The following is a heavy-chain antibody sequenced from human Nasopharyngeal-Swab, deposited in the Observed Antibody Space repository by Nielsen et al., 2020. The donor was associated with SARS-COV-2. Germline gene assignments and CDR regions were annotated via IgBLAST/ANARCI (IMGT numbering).Heavy chain of an antibody. CDR3: AKDSGSGSHFSYLAVYYYGMDV. CDR2: ISWNSGSI. V-gene: IGHV3-9*01. D-gene: IGHD3-10*01. Sequence: WIRQPPGKGLEWVSGISWNSGSIGYADSVKGRFTISRDNAKNSLYLQMNSLRAEDTALYYCAKDSGSGSHFSYLAVYYYGMDVWGQGTTGTVSS. J-gene: IGHJ6*02.